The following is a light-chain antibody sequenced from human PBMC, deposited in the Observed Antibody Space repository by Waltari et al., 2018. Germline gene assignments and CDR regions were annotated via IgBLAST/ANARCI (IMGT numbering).Light chain of an antibody. CDR1: SSDIGVYNH. CDR2: DVT. CDR3: SSYTTSISYV. V-gene: IGLV2-14*03. Sequence: QSALTQPASVSGSPGQSITISCTGTSSDIGVYNHVSWYQQHPGKAPKLMIYDVTNRPSGVSDRVSGSKSDYTASLTSSGLQAEDEADYYCSSYTTSISYVFGTGTRVTVL. J-gene: IGLJ1*01.